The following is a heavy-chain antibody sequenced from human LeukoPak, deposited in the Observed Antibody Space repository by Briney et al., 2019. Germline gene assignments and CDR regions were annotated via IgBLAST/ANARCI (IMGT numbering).Heavy chain of an antibody. D-gene: IGHD6-13*01. J-gene: IGHJ5*02. V-gene: IGHV3-23*01. Sequence: GGSLRLSRAASGFTFSSYAMSWVRQAPGKGLEWVSAISGSGGSTYYADSAKGRFTISRDNSKNTLYLQMNSLRGEDTAVYFCAKAPAGPEYSSSWRFGYNWFDPWGQETLVIVSS. CDR2: ISGSGGST. CDR1: GFTFSSYA. CDR3: AKAPAGPEYSSSWRFGYNWFDP.